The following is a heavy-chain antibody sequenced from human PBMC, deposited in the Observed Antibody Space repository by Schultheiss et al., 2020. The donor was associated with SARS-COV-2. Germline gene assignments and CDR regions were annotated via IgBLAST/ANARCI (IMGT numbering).Heavy chain of an antibody. CDR1: GFTFSSYG. D-gene: IGHD2-15*01. Sequence: GGSLRLSCAASGFTFSSYGMHWVRQAPGKGLEWVAVIWYDGSDKYYADSVKGRFTISRDNSKNTLYLQMNSLRAEDTAVYYCARDPEDYCSGGSCYLDYWGQGTLVTVSS. CDR2: IWYDGSDK. J-gene: IGHJ4*02. CDR3: ARDPEDYCSGGSCYLDY. V-gene: IGHV3-33*01.